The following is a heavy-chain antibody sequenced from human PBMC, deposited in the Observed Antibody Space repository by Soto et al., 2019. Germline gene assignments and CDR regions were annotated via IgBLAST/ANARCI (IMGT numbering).Heavy chain of an antibody. V-gene: IGHV3-48*02. CDR3: ARDFEPGRVPGYYYYYGMDV. CDR1: GFTFSSYS. D-gene: IGHD3-9*01. J-gene: IGHJ6*02. CDR2: ISRSSSTM. Sequence: EVQLVESGGGLVQPGGSLRLSCAASGFTFSSYSMNWVRQAPGKGLEWFSYISRSSSTMYYADSVKGRFTIARDNAKNSLYLQMNSLRDEDTAVYYCARDFEPGRVPGYYYYYGMDVWGQGTTVTVSS.